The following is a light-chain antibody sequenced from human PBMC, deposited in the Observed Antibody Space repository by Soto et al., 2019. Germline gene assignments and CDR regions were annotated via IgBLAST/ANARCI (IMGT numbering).Light chain of an antibody. Sequence: DTLMAQSPATRSVCSGERATVSCTASQSLSSNLAWHQQTPGQSPRLLIYGASTRATGIPARFSGSGSGTEFTLTISRLEPEDFAVYYCQQYGSSGTFGQGTKVDIK. CDR2: GAS. V-gene: IGKV3-15*01. CDR1: QSLSSN. J-gene: IGKJ1*01. CDR3: QQYGSSGT.